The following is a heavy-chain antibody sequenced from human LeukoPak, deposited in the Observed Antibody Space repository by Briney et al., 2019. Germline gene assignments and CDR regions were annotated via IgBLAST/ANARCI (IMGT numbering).Heavy chain of an antibody. D-gene: IGHD2-2*01. V-gene: IGHV3-23*01. J-gene: IGHJ4*02. CDR3: AKDYCSSTSCSIFDY. CDR1: GFPFSTYA. CDR2: ISDGGDST. Sequence: GGSLRLSCTASGFPFSTYAMSWVRQAPGMRLEWVSSISDGGDSTHYADSVEGRFTISRDNSKNTLYLQMNSLRAEDTAVYYCAKDYCSSTSCSIFDYWGQGTLVTVSS.